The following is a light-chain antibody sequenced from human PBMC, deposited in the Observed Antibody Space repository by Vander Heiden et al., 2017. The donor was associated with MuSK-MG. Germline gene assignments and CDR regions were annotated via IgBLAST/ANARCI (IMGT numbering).Light chain of an antibody. J-gene: IGKJ1*01. Sequence: DIQLTQPPSTLSASIGDRVTITWRASQSIRSWLAWYQQKPGKAPKLLIYKASSLERGVPSRFSGSGSGTEFTLTISSLQPDDFATYYCQEYNSYWTFGQGTKVEIK. CDR1: QSIRSW. V-gene: IGKV1-5*03. CDR3: QEYNSYWT. CDR2: KAS.